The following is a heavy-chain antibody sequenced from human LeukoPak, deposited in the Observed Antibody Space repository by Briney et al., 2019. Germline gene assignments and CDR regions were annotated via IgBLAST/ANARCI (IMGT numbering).Heavy chain of an antibody. J-gene: IGHJ6*03. CDR3: ASQTYHDFWSGYYYYCMDV. CDR1: GFTFSSYW. D-gene: IGHD3-3*01. Sequence: GGSLRLSCAASGFTFSSYWMSWVRQAPGKGLEWVANIKQDGSEKYYVDSVKGRFTISRDNAMNSLYLQMNSLRAEDTAVYYCASQTYHDFWSGYYYYCMDVWGKGTTVTVSS. CDR2: IKQDGSEK. V-gene: IGHV3-7*01.